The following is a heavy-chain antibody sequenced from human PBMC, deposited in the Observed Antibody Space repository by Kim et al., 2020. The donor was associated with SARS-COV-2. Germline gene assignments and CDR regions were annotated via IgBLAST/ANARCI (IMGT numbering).Heavy chain of an antibody. J-gene: IGHJ4*02. CDR3: ARRRIELWAGIDY. Sequence: YSHPSLKSRVTISVDTSKNQFSLKLSSVTAADTAVYYCARRRIELWAGIDYWGQGTLVTVSS. D-gene: IGHD5-18*01. V-gene: IGHV4-39*01.